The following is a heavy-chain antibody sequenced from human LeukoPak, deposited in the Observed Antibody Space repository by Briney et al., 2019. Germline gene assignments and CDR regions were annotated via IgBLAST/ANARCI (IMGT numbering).Heavy chain of an antibody. Sequence: GGSLRLSCAASGFTFSSYSMNWVRQAPGKGLEWVSYISSSSTKYYAESVKGRFTISRDNAKNSLYLQMNSLRDEDTAVYYCARDNRLLAFEIWGQGTMVTVSS. CDR3: ARDNRLLAFEI. V-gene: IGHV3-48*02. CDR2: ISSSSTK. CDR1: GFTFSSYS. D-gene: IGHD3-22*01. J-gene: IGHJ3*02.